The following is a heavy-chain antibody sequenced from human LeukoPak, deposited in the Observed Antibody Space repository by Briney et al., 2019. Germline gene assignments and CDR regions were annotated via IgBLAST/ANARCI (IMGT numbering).Heavy chain of an antibody. J-gene: IGHJ3*02. Sequence: PGGSLRLSCAASGFTFSTYTMGWVRQAPGEGLEWVSSIYGSSTYIYYADSVKGRFTISRDNSKNTLYLQMNSLRAEDTAVYYCARDGGLTPDAFDIWGQGTMVTVSS. V-gene: IGHV3-21*01. CDR1: GFTFSTYT. CDR3: ARDGGLTPDAFDI. CDR2: IYGSSTYI. D-gene: IGHD3-16*01.